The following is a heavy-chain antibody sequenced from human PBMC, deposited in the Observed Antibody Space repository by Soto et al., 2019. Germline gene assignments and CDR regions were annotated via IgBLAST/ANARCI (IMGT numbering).Heavy chain of an antibody. CDR3: ARDVLPSTKYNDGTSRAGCDH. V-gene: IGHV1-46*01. Sequence: ASVKVSCKASGYTFISFYVHWVRQAPGQGLEWMGIINPSGGSTSNAQKFQNRVTMTSDTSTGTVYMELSSLRSEDTAVYYCARDVLPSTKYNDGTSRAGCDHWGLG. CDR1: GYTFISFY. CDR2: INPSGGST. J-gene: IGHJ4*02. D-gene: IGHD2-2*01.